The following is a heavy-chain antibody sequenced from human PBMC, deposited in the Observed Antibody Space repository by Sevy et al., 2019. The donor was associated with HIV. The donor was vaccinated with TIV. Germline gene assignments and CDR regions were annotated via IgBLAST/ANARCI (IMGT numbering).Heavy chain of an antibody. CDR2: INAGNGNT. J-gene: IGHJ4*02. CDR3: ARDLEYGYSGYDYYLAGGSLDY. Sequence: ASVKVYCKASGYTFTSYAMYWVRQAPGQRLEWMGWINAGNGNTKYSQKFQGRVTITRDTSASTAYMELSSLRSEDTAVYYCARDLEYGYSGYDYYLAGGSLDYRGQGTLVTVSS. CDR1: GYTFTSYA. V-gene: IGHV1-3*01. D-gene: IGHD5-12*01.